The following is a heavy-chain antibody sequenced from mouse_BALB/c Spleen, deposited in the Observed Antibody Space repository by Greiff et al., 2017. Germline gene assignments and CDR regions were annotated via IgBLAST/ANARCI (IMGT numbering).Heavy chain of an antibody. CDR2: ISTYYGDA. V-gene: IGHV1S137*01. Sequence: VQRVESGAELVRPGVSVKISCKGSGYTFTDYAMHWVKQSHAKSLEWIGVISTYYGDASYNQKFKGKATMTVDKSSSTAYMELARLTSEDSAIYYCARGGNPYAMDYWGQGTSVTVSS. J-gene: IGHJ4*01. CDR3: ARGGNPYAMDY. CDR1: GYTFTDYA. D-gene: IGHD2-1*01.